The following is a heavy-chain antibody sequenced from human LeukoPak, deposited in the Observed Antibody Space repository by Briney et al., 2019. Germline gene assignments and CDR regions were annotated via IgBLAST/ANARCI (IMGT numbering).Heavy chain of an antibody. CDR3: ARAREYCSGRTCYHYYGMDV. V-gene: IGHV3-21*01. Sequence: GGSLRLSCAASGFTFSDYSMKWVRQAPGKGLEWVPFISSSSSYIDYADSVKGRCTISRDNAKNSLYLQMNSLRAEDTAVYFCARAREYCSGRTCYHYYGMDVWGQGTTVTVSS. CDR2: ISSSSSYI. J-gene: IGHJ6*02. D-gene: IGHD2-15*01. CDR1: GFTFSDYS.